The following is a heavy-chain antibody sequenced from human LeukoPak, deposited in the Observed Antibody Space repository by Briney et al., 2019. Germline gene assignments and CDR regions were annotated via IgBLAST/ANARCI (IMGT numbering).Heavy chain of an antibody. V-gene: IGHV3-7*01. CDR2: IKQDGSEK. J-gene: IGHJ4*02. CDR1: GFTFSSYW. D-gene: IGHD3-10*01. Sequence: GGSLRLSCAASGFTFSSYWMSWVRQAPGKGLEWVANIKQDGSEKYYVDSVKGRFTISRDNAKNSLYLQMNSLRAEDTAVYYCARIWRGSDTACSFDYWGQGTLVTVSS. CDR3: ARIWRGSDTACSFDY.